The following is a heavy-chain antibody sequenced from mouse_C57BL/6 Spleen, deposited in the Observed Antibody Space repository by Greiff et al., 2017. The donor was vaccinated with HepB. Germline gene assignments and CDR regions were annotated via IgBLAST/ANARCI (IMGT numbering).Heavy chain of an antibody. V-gene: IGHV1-72*01. J-gene: IGHJ4*01. CDR2: IDPNSGGT. CDR3: ARWFWPDYGHAMDY. D-gene: IGHD2-4*01. CDR1: GYTFTSYW. Sequence: QVQLQQPGAELVKPGASVKLSCKASGYTFTSYWMHWVKQRPGRGLEGIGRIDPNSGGTKYNEKFKSKATLTVDKPTSTAYMQLSRLTSEDSAVYYCARWFWPDYGHAMDYWGQGTSVTVSS.